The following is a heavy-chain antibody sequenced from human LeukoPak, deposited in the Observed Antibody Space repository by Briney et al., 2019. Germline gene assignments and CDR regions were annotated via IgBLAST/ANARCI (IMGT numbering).Heavy chain of an antibody. CDR3: ARGDCSSISCYHNWFDP. CDR2: IKQDGSEK. Sequence: GGSLRLSCAASGFTFSSYWMSWVRQAPGKGLEWVANIKQDGSEKYYVDSVKGRFTISRDNAKNSLYLRMNSLRAEDTAVYYCARGDCSSISCYHNWFDPWGQGTLVTVSS. V-gene: IGHV3-7*01. J-gene: IGHJ5*02. CDR1: GFTFSSYW. D-gene: IGHD2-2*01.